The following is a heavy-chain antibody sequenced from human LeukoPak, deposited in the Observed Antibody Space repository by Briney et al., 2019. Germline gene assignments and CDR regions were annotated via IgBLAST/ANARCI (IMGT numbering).Heavy chain of an antibody. CDR2: IYTSGST. Sequence: SETLSLTCSVSGGSIRSYFWSWIRQPAGKGLECIGRIYTSGSTDYNPSLRSRVSMSVDTSRNQFSLKLTSVTAADTAVYYCASSGYSYGTFDYWGQGTLVTVSS. V-gene: IGHV4-4*07. CDR3: ASSGYSYGTFDY. J-gene: IGHJ4*02. D-gene: IGHD5-18*01. CDR1: GGSIRSYF.